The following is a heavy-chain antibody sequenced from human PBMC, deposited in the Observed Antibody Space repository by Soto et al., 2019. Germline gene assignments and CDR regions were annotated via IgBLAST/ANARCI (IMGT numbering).Heavy chain of an antibody. CDR3: ACDQGDGGSYNWFDT. CDR1: GGSVSSGSYY. Sequence: SETLSLTCTVSGGSVSSGSYYWSWIRQPPGKGLEWIGYIYYSGSTNYNPSLKRQVTISVDTSKNQFSLKLSSVTAAAKAVDCCACDQGDGGSYNWFDTWGQGTLVTVSS. V-gene: IGHV4-61*01. CDR2: IYYSGST. J-gene: IGHJ5*02. D-gene: IGHD1-26*01.